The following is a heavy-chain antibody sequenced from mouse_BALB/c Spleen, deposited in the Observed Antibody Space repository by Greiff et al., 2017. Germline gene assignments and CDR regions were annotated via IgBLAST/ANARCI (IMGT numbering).Heavy chain of an antibody. J-gene: IGHJ4*01. CDR3: ARFVGRYAMDY. Sequence: EVQLQESGAELVKPGASVKLSCTASGFNIKDTYMHWVKQRPEQGLEWIGRIDPANGNTKYDPKFQGKATITADTSSNTAYLQLSSLTSEDTSVYYCARFVGRYAMDYWGQGTSVTVSS. V-gene: IGHV14-3*02. D-gene: IGHD4-1*01. CDR1: GFNIKDTY. CDR2: IDPANGNT.